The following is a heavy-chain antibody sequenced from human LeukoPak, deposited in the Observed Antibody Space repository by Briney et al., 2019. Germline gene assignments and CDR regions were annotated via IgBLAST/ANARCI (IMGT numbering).Heavy chain of an antibody. CDR2: IYYSGST. V-gene: IGHV4-59*01. D-gene: IGHD6-19*01. J-gene: IGHJ4*02. CDR1: GGSISSYY. Sequence: PSETLSLTCTVSGGSISSYYWSWIRQPPGKGLEWIGYIYYSGSTNYNPSLKSRVTISVDTSKNQFSLKLSSVTAAATAVYYCAREVAVAGFDYWGQGTLVTVSS. CDR3: AREVAVAGFDY.